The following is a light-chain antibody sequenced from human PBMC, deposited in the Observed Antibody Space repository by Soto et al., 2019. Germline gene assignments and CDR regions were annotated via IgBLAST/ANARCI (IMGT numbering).Light chain of an antibody. CDR2: KAS. V-gene: IGKV1-5*03. CDR1: QSISSW. CDR3: QQYSSYPWT. J-gene: IGKJ1*01. Sequence: DIQMTQSPSTLSASVGDRVTITCRASQSISSWLAWFQQKPGKAPKLLIYKASSLESEVPSRFSGSGSGTEFTLTISCLQPDDFATYCCQQYSSYPWTFGQGTKVEIK.